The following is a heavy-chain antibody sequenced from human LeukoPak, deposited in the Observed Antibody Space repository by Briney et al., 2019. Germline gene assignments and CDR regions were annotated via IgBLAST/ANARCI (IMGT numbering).Heavy chain of an antibody. CDR3: ARDEGYCSSTSCSRGYYYYGMDV. Sequence: PGGSLRLSCAASGFTFSSYAMHWVRQAPGKGLEWVAVISYDGSNKYYADSVKGRFTISRDNSKNTLYLQMNSLRAEDTAVYYCARDEGYCSSTSCSRGYYYYGMDVWGQGTTVTVSS. CDR2: ISYDGSNK. CDR1: GFTFSSYA. D-gene: IGHD2-2*01. J-gene: IGHJ6*02. V-gene: IGHV3-30-3*01.